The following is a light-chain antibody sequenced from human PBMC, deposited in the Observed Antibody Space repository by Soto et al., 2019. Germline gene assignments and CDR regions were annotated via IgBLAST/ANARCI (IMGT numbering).Light chain of an antibody. Sequence: EIVLTQSPGTLSLSPGERATLSCRASQSVSNSYLAWYQQKPGQAPRLLIYGASSRATGIPDRFSGSGSGTDFTLTISRLEPEDFAVYYYQQYAGSLPYTFGQGTKLEIK. CDR1: QSVSNSY. CDR2: GAS. CDR3: QQYAGSLPYT. J-gene: IGKJ2*01. V-gene: IGKV3-20*01.